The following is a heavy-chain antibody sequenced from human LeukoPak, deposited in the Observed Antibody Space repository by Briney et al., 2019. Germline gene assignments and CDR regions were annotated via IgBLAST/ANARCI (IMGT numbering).Heavy chain of an antibody. V-gene: IGHV4-59*12. Sequence: SETLSLTCTVSGGSISSYYWSWIRQPPGKGLEWIGYIYYSGSTNYNPSLKSRVTISVDTSKNQFSLKLNSVTAADTAVYYCAKKDYYYMDVWGKGTTVTVSS. J-gene: IGHJ6*03. CDR2: IYYSGST. CDR3: AKKDYYYMDV. CDR1: GGSISSYY.